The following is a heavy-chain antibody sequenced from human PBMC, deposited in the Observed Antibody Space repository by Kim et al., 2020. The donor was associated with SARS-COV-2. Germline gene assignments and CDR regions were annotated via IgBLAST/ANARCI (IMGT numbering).Heavy chain of an antibody. Sequence: AGSVKVRFTSSRDDAHNALFLQMNSLRGDDTAVYYCARRGELWFGDLYNYWGQGALVTVSS. V-gene: IGHV3-21*06. CDR3: ARRGELWFGDLYNY. D-gene: IGHD3-10*01. J-gene: IGHJ4*02.